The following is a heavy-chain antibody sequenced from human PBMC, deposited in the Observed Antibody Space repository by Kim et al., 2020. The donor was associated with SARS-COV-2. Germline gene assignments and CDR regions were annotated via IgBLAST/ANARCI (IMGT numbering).Heavy chain of an antibody. J-gene: IGHJ5*02. Sequence: GGSLRLSCSASGFTFSSYAMHWVRQAPGKGLEYVSAISSNGGSTYYADSVKGRFTISRDNSKNTLYLQMSSMRAEDTAVYYCGRGDDGLWFGSWGWFDPWGQGTLVNVSS. CDR3: GRGDDGLWFGSWGWFDP. CDR2: ISSNGGST. CDR1: GFTFSSYA. D-gene: IGHD3-10*01. V-gene: IGHV3-64D*06.